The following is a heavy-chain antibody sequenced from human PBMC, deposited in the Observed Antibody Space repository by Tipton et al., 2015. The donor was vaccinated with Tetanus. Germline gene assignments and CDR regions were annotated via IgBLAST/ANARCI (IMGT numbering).Heavy chain of an antibody. V-gene: IGHV3-11*01. D-gene: IGHD6-13*01. CDR2: ISSSGATI. CDR3: ARALIEAAGDSGDS. CDR1: GFNFKTLG. J-gene: IGHJ4*02. Sequence: SLRLSCAASGFNFKTLGINWVRQAPGKGLEWISYISSSGATINYADSVKGRFTLSRDTAKNSLYLLMDSLRADDTAVYYCARALIEAAGDSGDSGGRGTLVTVSS.